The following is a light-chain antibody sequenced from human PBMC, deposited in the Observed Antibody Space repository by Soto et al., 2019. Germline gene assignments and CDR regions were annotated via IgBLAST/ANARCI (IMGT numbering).Light chain of an antibody. Sequence: DVVMTQSPLSLPVTLGQPASISCRSSQSLGDSEGDWRVDWFQQRPGQSPRRLIYGASKRDSGVSDRFSGSGSGTDYTLKISRVEAEDVGVYYGAQYTYWPHTFGQGTKLEIK. CDR2: GAS. CDR3: AQYTYWPHT. J-gene: IGKJ2*01. V-gene: IGKV2-30*01. CDR1: QSLGDSEGDWR.